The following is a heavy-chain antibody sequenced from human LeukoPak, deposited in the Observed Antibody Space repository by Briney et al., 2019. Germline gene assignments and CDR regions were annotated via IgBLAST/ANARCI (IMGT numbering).Heavy chain of an antibody. CDR2: ICPGDSDT. V-gene: IGHV5-51*01. D-gene: IGHD2-15*01. CDR1: GYSFTSYW. J-gene: IGHJ5*02. Sequence: GESLKISCKGSGYSFTSYWIGWVRQMPGKGLEWMGIICPGDSDTRYSPSFQGQVTISADKSISTAYLQWSSLKASDTAMYYCARLQEGYCSGGSCYSGNWFDPWGQGTLVTVSS. CDR3: ARLQEGYCSGGSCYSGNWFDP.